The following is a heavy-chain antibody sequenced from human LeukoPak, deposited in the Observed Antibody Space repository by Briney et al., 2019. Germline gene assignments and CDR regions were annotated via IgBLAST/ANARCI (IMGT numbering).Heavy chain of an antibody. D-gene: IGHD3-10*01. V-gene: IGHV4-39*07. CDR1: GGSISSSSYY. CDR3: ARRIITMVRGVITNFDY. CDR2: INHSGST. J-gene: IGHJ4*02. Sequence: SETLSLTCTVSGGSISSSSYYWGWIRQPPGKGLEWIGEINHSGSTNYNPSLKSRVTISVDTSKNQFSLKLSSVTAADTAVYYCARRIITMVRGVITNFDYWGQGTLVTVSS.